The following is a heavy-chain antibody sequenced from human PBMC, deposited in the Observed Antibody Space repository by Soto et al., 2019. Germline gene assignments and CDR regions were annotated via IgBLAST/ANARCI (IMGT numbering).Heavy chain of an antibody. CDR2: ISYEGSNK. D-gene: IGHD2-2*01. J-gene: IGHJ6*02. CDR3: ARDGRPALRYYYGMDV. CDR1: GSTFRTYA. V-gene: IGHV3-30*15. Sequence: QVHLVESGGGVIQPGGSLRLSCAASGSTFRTYAMYWVRQAPGKGLEWVAVISYEGSNKYYADSVKGRFTNSIDNPKSTLFLQMSSLRPDDTDVYYCARDGRPALRYYYGMDVWGQRTTVIVSS.